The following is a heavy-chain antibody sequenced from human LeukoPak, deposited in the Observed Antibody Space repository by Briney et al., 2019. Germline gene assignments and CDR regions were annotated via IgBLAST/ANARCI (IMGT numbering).Heavy chain of an antibody. CDR1: GYTFTSYY. J-gene: IGHJ4*02. CDR2: INPSDDTT. D-gene: IGHD3-10*01. Sequence: ASVKVSCKTSGYTFTSYYIHWVRQAPGQGLEWMGIINPSDDTTAHAQTFQGRVTMTRDTSTSTIYMELRSLRSEDTAVYYCARAIAVVRGVVKYDFDYWGQGILVTVSS. V-gene: IGHV1-46*01. CDR3: ARAIAVVRGVVKYDFDY.